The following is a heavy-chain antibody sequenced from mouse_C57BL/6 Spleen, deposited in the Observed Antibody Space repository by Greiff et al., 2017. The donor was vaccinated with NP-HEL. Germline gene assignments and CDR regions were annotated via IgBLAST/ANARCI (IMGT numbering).Heavy chain of an antibody. V-gene: IGHV5-17*01. CDR2: ISRGSSTI. J-gene: IGHJ2*01. Sequence: EVQLVESGGGLVKPGGSLKLSCAASGFTFSDYGMHWVRQAPEQGLEWVAYISRGSSTIYYADTVKGRFTISRDNAKNTRFLQMTSLRAEDTAMYDCARDYGSSCPFDYWGQGTTRTVSS. CDR3: ARDYGSSCPFDY. CDR1: GFTFSDYG. D-gene: IGHD1-1*01.